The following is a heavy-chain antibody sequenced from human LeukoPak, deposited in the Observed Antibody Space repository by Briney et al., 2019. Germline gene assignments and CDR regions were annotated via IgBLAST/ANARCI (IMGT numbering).Heavy chain of an antibody. Sequence: TPSETLSLXCTVSGGSISSYYWSWIRQPPGKGLEWIGYIYYSGSTNYNPSLKSRVTISVDTSKNQFSLKLSSVTAADTAVYYCAREHDYYGSGTHFDYWGQGTLVTVSS. CDR2: IYYSGST. D-gene: IGHD3-10*01. J-gene: IGHJ4*02. V-gene: IGHV4-59*01. CDR1: GGSISSYY. CDR3: AREHDYYGSGTHFDY.